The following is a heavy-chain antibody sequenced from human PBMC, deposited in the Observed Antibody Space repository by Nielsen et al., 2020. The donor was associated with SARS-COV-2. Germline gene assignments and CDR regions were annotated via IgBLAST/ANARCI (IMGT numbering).Heavy chain of an antibody. Sequence: GGSLRLSCVASGFIFRTYGMHWVRQAPDKGLEWVAVIWYDGTNEYYADSVKGRFTISRDNSKNTLYLQMNSLRAEDTAVYYCARDPEGLFWYFDLWGRGTLVTVSS. V-gene: IGHV3-33*01. D-gene: IGHD3-3*01. CDR1: GFIFRTYG. CDR2: IWYDGTNE. J-gene: IGHJ2*01. CDR3: ARDPEGLFWYFDL.